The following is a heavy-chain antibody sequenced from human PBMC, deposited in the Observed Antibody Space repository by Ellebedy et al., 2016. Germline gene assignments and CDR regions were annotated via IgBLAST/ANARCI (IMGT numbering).Heavy chain of an antibody. Sequence: SETLSLXXTVSGGSIRSNSYYWGWIRQPPGKGLEWIGTIYYSGSTNYNPSLKSRVTISVDTSKNQFSLKLSSVTAADTAVYYCAGGYDILTGYYPPGYWGQGTLVTVSS. D-gene: IGHD3-9*01. CDR2: IYYSGST. V-gene: IGHV4-39*07. J-gene: IGHJ4*02. CDR1: GGSIRSNSYY. CDR3: AGGYDILTGYYPPGY.